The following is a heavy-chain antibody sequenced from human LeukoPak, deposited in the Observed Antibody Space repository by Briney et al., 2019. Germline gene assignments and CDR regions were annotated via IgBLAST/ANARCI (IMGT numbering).Heavy chain of an antibody. Sequence: GGSLRLSCAASGFTVSSNYMSWVRQAPGKRLEWVSVIYSGGSTYCADSVKGRFTISRDNSKNTLYLQMNSLRAEDTAVYYCASRPITGRLAYWGQGTLVTVSS. V-gene: IGHV3-66*01. D-gene: IGHD1-20*01. CDR2: IYSGGST. CDR1: GFTVSSNY. CDR3: ASRPITGRLAY. J-gene: IGHJ4*02.